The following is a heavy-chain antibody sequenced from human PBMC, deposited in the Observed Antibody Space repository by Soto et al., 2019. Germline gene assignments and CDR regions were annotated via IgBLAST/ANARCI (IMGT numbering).Heavy chain of an antibody. V-gene: IGHV4-31*03. Sequence: SETLSLTCTVSGGYISDGYYWTWIRQHPGKGLEWIGSISASGSTSYNPSLKSRLTVSVDKSKNQFSLNLRSVTAADTAVYYCARRDRSGFSYWLDTWGQGALVTVS. CDR3: ARRDRSGFSYWLDT. CDR2: ISASGST. D-gene: IGHD3-22*01. CDR1: GGYISDGYY. J-gene: IGHJ5*02.